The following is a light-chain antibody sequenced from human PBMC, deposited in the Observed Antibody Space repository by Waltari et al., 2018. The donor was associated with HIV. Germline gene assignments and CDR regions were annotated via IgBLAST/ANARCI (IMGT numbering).Light chain of an antibody. CDR1: SSDVGGYNF. J-gene: IGLJ2*01. Sequence: QSALTQPPSASGSPGQSVTISCTGTSSDVGGYNFVSWYQQHPGKAPKLMIFEVTKRPSGGPARFSGSKSGNTASLTGSGLQADDEADYYCSSYAGSNNLVFGGGTKLTVL. V-gene: IGLV2-8*01. CDR3: SSYAGSNNLV. CDR2: EVT.